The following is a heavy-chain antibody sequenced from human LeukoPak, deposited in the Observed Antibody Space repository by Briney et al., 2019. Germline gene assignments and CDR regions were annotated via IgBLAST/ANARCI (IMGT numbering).Heavy chain of an antibody. Sequence: GGSLRLSCAASEFTFSSYAMQWVRQAPGKGLEWVSVITGSESSTYYADSVRGRFTISRDNPKNTLYLQMNSLRADDTAVYYCAKHRGSGVAGTGGVESWGQGTLVTVSS. CDR3: AKHRGSGVAGTGGVES. CDR1: EFTFSSYA. CDR2: ITGSESST. D-gene: IGHD6-19*01. V-gene: IGHV3-23*01. J-gene: IGHJ4*02.